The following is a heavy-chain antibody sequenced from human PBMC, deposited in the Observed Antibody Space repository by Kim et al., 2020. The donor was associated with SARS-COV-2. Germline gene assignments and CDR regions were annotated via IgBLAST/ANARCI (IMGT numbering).Heavy chain of an antibody. CDR3: ARVRFAAHIAVAGIDYYYYGMVV. Sequence: GGSLRLSCAASGFTFSSYEMNWVRQAPGKGLEWVSFISSSGSTISYADSVKGRFTISRDNAKNSLYLQMNSLRAEDTAVYYCARVRFAAHIAVAGIDYYYYGMVVWGQGTTVTVSS. CDR1: GFTFSSYE. CDR2: ISSSGSTI. V-gene: IGHV3-48*03. D-gene: IGHD6-19*01. J-gene: IGHJ6*02.